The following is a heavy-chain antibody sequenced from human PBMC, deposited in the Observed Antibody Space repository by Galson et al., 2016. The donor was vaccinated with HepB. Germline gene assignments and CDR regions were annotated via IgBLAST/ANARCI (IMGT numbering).Heavy chain of an antibody. Sequence: SLRLSCAAAGFNFYGYWMSWVRQAPGRGLEWMANIREDSFEKYYMESVKGRFTISRDNANSSLFLQMNYLTAEDTGVYYCARGIMAAHWGMDVWGQGTTVIVSS. D-gene: IGHD3-16*01. CDR1: GFNFYGYW. CDR3: ARGIMAAHWGMDV. V-gene: IGHV3-7*03. J-gene: IGHJ6*02. CDR2: IREDSFEK.